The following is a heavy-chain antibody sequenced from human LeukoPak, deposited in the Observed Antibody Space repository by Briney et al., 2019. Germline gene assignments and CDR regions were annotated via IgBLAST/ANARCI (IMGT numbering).Heavy chain of an antibody. V-gene: IGHV4-39*01. Sequence: SETLSLTCTVSGGSISSSSYYWGWIRQPPGKGLEWIGSIYYSGSTYYNPSHKSRVTISVDTSKNQFSLKLSSVTAADTAVYYCAGVDYGDYYFDYWGQGTLVTVSS. J-gene: IGHJ4*02. CDR3: AGVDYGDYYFDY. D-gene: IGHD4-17*01. CDR2: IYYSGST. CDR1: GGSISSSSYY.